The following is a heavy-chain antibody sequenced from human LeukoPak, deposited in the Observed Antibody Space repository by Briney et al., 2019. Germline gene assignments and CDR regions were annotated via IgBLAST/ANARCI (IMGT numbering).Heavy chain of an antibody. Sequence: GGSLRLSCAASGFTFSTYGINWVRQAPGRGLEWVSYISSGSDSIHYADSLKGRFTVSRDNAKNSLFLQMNSLRDEDTAVYYCARAEALLPYLYWGQGTLVTVSS. CDR2: ISSGSDSI. V-gene: IGHV3-48*02. D-gene: IGHD2-15*01. J-gene: IGHJ4*02. CDR1: GFTFSTYG. CDR3: ARAEALLPYLY.